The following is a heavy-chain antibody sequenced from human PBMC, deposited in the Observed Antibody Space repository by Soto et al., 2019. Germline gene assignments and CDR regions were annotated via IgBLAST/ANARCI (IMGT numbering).Heavy chain of an antibody. D-gene: IGHD3-22*01. CDR1: GFTFSNAW. CDR2: IKRKTDGGTT. J-gene: IGHJ6*02. Sequence: GGSLRLSCAASGFTFSNAWMSWVRQALGKGLGWVGRIKRKTDGGTTDYAAPVKGRFTISRDDSKNTLYLQMNSLKTEDTAVYYCTTGIVVVTPSGMDVWGQGTTVTVSS. CDR3: TTGIVVVTPSGMDV. V-gene: IGHV3-15*01.